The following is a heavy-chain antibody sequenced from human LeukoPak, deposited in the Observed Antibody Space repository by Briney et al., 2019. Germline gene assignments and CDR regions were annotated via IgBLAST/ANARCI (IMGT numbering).Heavy chain of an antibody. CDR3: TREAGIVGTYYYGMDV. J-gene: IGHJ6*02. Sequence: GGSLRLSCTASGFTFGDYAMSWVRQAPGKGLEWVGFIRSKAYGGTTEYAASVKGRFTISRDDSKSIAYLQMNSLKTEDTAVYYCTREAGIVGTYYYGMDVWGQGTTVTVSS. D-gene: IGHD1-26*01. CDR1: GFTFGDYA. CDR2: IRSKAYGGTT. V-gene: IGHV3-49*04.